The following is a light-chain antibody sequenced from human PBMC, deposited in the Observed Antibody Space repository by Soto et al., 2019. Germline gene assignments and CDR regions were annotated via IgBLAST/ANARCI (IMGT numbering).Light chain of an antibody. V-gene: IGKV1-5*01. CDR1: RGISSW. CDR2: GAS. J-gene: IGKJ1*01. CDR3: QQYNIYWT. Sequence: DIQVTQSPSTLSAFVGDRVTITCRASRGISSWLAWYQQKPGTAPRLLIFGASTLESGVPSRFSGRGSGTHFTLTISSLQPDDVATYYCQQYNIYWTFGQGTKVDIK.